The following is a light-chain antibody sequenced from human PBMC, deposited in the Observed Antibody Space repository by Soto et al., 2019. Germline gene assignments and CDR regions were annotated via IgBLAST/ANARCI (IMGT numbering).Light chain of an antibody. J-gene: IGKJ4*01. V-gene: IGKV3-20*01. Sequence: EIVLTQSPGTLSLSPGERATLSCRASKSVRSSNLAGSQQKPGQTPRLLIYGASRRATGIPDRFSGSGSGTDFTLTISRLEPEAFAVYYCQQYGSSPLTFGGGTKVEIK. CDR3: QQYGSSPLT. CDR2: GAS. CDR1: KSVRSSN.